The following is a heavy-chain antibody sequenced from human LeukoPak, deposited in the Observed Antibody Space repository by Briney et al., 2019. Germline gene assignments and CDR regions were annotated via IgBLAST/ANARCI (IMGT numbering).Heavy chain of an antibody. D-gene: IGHD2-2*01. V-gene: IGHV4-34*01. CDR1: GGSFSGYY. J-gene: IGHJ5*02. CDR2: INHSGST. CDR3: ARCSVPAAILWFDP. Sequence: SETLSLTCAVYGGSFSGYYWSWIRQPPGKGLEWIGEINHSGSTNYNPSLKSRVTISVDTSKNQFSLKLSSVTAADTAFYYCARCSVPAAILWFDPWGQGTLVTVSS.